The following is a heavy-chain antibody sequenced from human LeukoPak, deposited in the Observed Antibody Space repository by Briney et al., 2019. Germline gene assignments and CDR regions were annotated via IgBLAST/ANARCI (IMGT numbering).Heavy chain of an antibody. D-gene: IGHD5-18*01. V-gene: IGHV3-30-3*01. CDR2: ISYDGSNK. CDR3: ARVNSFYGMDV. CDR1: GFTFSSYA. J-gene: IGHJ6*02. Sequence: GGSLRLSCAASGFTFSSYAMHWVRQAPGKGLEWVAVISYDGSNKYYADSVKGRFTISRDNSKNTLYLQMNGLRAEDTAVYYCARVNSFYGMDVWGQGTTVTVSS.